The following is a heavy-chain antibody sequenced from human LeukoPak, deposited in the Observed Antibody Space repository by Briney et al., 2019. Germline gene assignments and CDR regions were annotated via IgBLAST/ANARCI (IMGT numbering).Heavy chain of an antibody. D-gene: IGHD3-9*01. V-gene: IGHV4-31*03. Sequence: SQTLSLTCTVSGGSISSGGYYWSWIRQHPGKGLEWIGYIYYSGSTYYNPSLKSRVTISVGTSKNQFSLKLSSVTAADTAVYYCARDHNDILTGSTAFDIWGQGTMVTVSS. CDR3: ARDHNDILTGSTAFDI. CDR1: GGSISSGGYY. J-gene: IGHJ3*02. CDR2: IYYSGST.